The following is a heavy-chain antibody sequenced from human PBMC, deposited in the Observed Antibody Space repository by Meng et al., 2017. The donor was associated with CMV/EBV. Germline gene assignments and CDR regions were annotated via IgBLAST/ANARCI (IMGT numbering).Heavy chain of an antibody. CDR2: IIPIFGTA. V-gene: IGHV1-69*05. CDR1: GGTFSSYA. D-gene: IGHD2-2*02. J-gene: IGHJ1*01. CDR3: VRSYCSSTSCYIPPEYFQH. Sequence: SVKVSCKASGGTFSSYAISWVRQAPGQGLEWMGGIIPIFGTANYAQKFQGRVTITTDESTSTAYMELSSLRSGDTAVYYCVRSYCSSTSCYIPPEYFQHWGQGTLVTVSS.